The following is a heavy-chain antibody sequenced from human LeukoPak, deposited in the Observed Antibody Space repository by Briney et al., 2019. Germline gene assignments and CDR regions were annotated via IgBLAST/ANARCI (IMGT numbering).Heavy chain of an antibody. CDR2: ISWNSGSI. Sequence: GGSLRLSCAASGFTFDDYAMHWVRQAPGKGLEWVSGISWNSGSIGYADSVKGQFTISRDNAKNSLYLQMNSLRAEDMALYYCAKDITPIRSGGIDYWGQGTLVTVSS. CDR1: GFTFDDYA. V-gene: IGHV3-9*03. D-gene: IGHD3-10*01. CDR3: AKDITPIRSGGIDY. J-gene: IGHJ4*02.